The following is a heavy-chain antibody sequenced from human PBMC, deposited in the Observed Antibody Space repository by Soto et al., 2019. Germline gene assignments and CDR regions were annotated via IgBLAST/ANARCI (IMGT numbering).Heavy chain of an antibody. CDR1: GFTVSTYG. V-gene: IGHV3-30*03. D-gene: IGHD2-8*02. J-gene: IGHJ4*02. CDR2: ISRDGGTK. CDR3: TGEVASGY. Sequence: QVQLVESGGGVVQPGRSLRLSCAVSGFTVSTYGMHWVRQAPGKGLEWVAVISRDGGTKYYADSVKGRFTISRDNSRNTLFLEMNSLRGDDMAVYYCTGEVASGYWVQGTLVTVSS.